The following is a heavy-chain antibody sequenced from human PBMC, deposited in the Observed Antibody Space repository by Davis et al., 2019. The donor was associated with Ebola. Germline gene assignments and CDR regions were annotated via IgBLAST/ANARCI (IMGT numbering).Heavy chain of an antibody. V-gene: IGHV4-59*01. CDR1: GGSISSYY. CDR3: ARDSSAYYYDSSGYGSYWYFDL. J-gene: IGHJ2*01. D-gene: IGHD3-22*01. Sequence: SETLSLTCTVSGGSISSYYWSWIRQPPGKGLEWIGYIYYSGSTHYNPSLKSRVTISVDTSKNQFSLKLSSVTAADTAVYYCARDSSAYYYDSSGYGSYWYFDLWGRGTLVTVSS. CDR2: IYYSGST.